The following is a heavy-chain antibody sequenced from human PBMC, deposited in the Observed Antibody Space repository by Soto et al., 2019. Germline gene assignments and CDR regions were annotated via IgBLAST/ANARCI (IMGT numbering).Heavy chain of an antibody. CDR2: ISSSISTI. CDR3: AIVDILTGYYPFDY. J-gene: IGHJ4*02. Sequence: EVQLVESGGGLVQPGGSLRLSCAASGFTFSSYSMNWVRQAPGKGLEWVSYISSSISTIHYADSVKGRFTISRDNAKNSLYLQMNSLRDEDTAVYYCAIVDILTGYYPFDYWGQGTLVTVSS. CDR1: GFTFSSYS. D-gene: IGHD3-9*01. V-gene: IGHV3-48*02.